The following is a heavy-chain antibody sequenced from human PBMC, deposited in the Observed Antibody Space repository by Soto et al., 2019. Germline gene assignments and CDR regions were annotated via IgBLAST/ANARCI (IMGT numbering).Heavy chain of an antibody. CDR3: APLSVSLSGPYGIHV. Sequence: PSETLSLTCSVSGGSISRRDHYWAWIRQPPGKGLEWIGSMLYSGLTYYNPSLKSRVTLSVDTSKNQFSVRLNSVTASDTAVYYCAPLSVSLSGPYGIHVWGQGTTVTVSS. D-gene: IGHD2-15*01. CDR1: GGSISRRDHY. V-gene: IGHV4-39*01. J-gene: IGHJ6*02. CDR2: MLYSGLT.